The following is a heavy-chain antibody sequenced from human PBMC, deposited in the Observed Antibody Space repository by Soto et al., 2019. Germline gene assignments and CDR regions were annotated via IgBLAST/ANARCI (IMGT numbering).Heavy chain of an antibody. CDR2: ISSNGGST. J-gene: IGHJ4*02. Sequence: GVSLRLSCSASGFPFSSYAMHWVRQAPGKGLEYVSAISSNGGSTYYADSVKGRFTISRDNSKNTLYLQMSSLRAEDTAVYYCVKDYNQRYILGGTAHVPYFDDWGQGIPVTVYS. CDR1: GFPFSSYA. V-gene: IGHV3-64D*06. CDR3: VKDYNQRYILGGTAHVPYFDD. D-gene: IGHD2-21*02.